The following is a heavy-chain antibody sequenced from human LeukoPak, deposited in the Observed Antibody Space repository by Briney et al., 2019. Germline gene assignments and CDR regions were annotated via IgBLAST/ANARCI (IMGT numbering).Heavy chain of an antibody. CDR3: ANGPDYDFWSGYN. J-gene: IGHJ4*02. Sequence: ASVKVSCKASGYTFTGYYMHWVRQAPGQGLEWMGWINLNSGGTNYAQKFQGWVTMTRDTSISTAYMELSRLRSDDTAVYYCANGPDYDFWSGYNWGQGTLVTVSS. D-gene: IGHD3-3*01. CDR2: INLNSGGT. V-gene: IGHV1-2*04. CDR1: GYTFTGYY.